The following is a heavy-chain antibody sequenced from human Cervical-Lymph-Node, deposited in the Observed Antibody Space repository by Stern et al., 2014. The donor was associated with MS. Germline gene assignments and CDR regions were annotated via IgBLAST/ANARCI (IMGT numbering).Heavy chain of an antibody. D-gene: IGHD2/OR15-2a*01. V-gene: IGHV3-30*09. J-gene: IGHJ4*02. CDR1: GFIFSTYD. CDR2: ISHDGSSQ. CDR3: AGGQSADGTSRPEYWDDY. Sequence: QVQLVQSGGGVVQPGRSLRLSCAASGFIFSTYDMHWVRQAPGKGLEWVALISHDGSSQLYADSVRGRFAISRDNSKTTLYLQMNSLRAEDTAVYYCAGGQSADGTSRPEYWDDYWGQGTLVTVSS.